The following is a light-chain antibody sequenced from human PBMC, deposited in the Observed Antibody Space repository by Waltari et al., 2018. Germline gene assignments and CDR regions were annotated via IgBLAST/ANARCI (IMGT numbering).Light chain of an antibody. Sequence: DIQMTQSPSSLSASVGDRVTITCRASQYIDTYLNWYQQKSVKAPEFLIYTASTLHSGVSSRFSGSGSGTDFTLTISSLQPEDFATYYCLQHNSYPFTFGQGTKLEIK. CDR2: TAS. J-gene: IGKJ2*01. CDR3: LQHNSYPFT. V-gene: IGKV1-39*01. CDR1: QYIDTY.